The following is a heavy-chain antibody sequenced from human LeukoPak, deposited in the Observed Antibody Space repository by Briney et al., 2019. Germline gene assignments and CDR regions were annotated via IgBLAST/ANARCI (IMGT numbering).Heavy chain of an antibody. CDR3: AREGRRSGYFDY. Sequence: SVKVSCKASGGTFSSYAISWVRQAPGQGLEWMGGIIPIFGTANYAQKFQGRVTITTDESTSTAYMELSSLRSEDTAVYYYAREGRRSGYFDYWGQGTLVTVSS. V-gene: IGHV1-69*05. J-gene: IGHJ4*02. CDR1: GGTFSSYA. CDR2: IIPIFGTA. D-gene: IGHD3-22*01.